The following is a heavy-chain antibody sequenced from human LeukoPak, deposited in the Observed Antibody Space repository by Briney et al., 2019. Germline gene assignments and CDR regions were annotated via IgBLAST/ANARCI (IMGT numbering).Heavy chain of an antibody. V-gene: IGHV3-7*01. CDR3: ARRVVRANYYYYYYMDV. J-gene: IGHJ6*03. Sequence: GGSLRLSCAASGFTFSSYWMSWVRQAPGKGLEWVANIKQDGSEKYYVDSVKGRFTISRDNAKNSLYLQMNSLRAEDTAVYYCARRVVRANYYYYYYMDVWGKGTTVTVSS. CDR1: GFTFSSYW. CDR2: IKQDGSEK. D-gene: IGHD4-23*01.